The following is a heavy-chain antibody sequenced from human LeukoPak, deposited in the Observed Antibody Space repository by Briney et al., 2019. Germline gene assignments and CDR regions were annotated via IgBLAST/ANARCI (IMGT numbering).Heavy chain of an antibody. D-gene: IGHD3-22*01. CDR2: IYSGGST. CDR3: ARDQNYYDSSGYRDY. CDR1: GFTVSSNY. J-gene: IGHJ4*02. V-gene: IGHV3-66*02. Sequence: AGGSLRLSCAASGFTVSSNYMSWVRRAPGKGLEWVSVIYSGGSTYYADSVKGRFTISRDNSKNTLYLQMNSLRAEDTAVYYCARDQNYYDSSGYRDYWGQGTLVTVSS.